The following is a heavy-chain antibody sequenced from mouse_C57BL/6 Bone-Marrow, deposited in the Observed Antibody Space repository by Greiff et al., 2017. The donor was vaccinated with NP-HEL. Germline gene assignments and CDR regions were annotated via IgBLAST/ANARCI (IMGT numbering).Heavy chain of an antibody. CDR2: ISSGGSYT. Sequence: EVQRVESGGDLVKPGGSLKLSCAASGFTFSSYGMSWVRQTPDKRLEWVATISSGGSYTYYPDSVKGRFTISRDNATNTLDLQLSSLTSEDTAMYYCARNDGNYVNYFDYGGQGTTLTVSS. D-gene: IGHD2-3*01. V-gene: IGHV5-6*01. CDR1: GFTFSSYG. J-gene: IGHJ2*01. CDR3: ARNDGNYVNYFDY.